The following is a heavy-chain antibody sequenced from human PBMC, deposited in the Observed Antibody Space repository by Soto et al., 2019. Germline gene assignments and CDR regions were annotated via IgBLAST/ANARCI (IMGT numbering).Heavy chain of an antibody. V-gene: IGHV4-39*07. J-gene: IGHJ4*02. CDR3: ARDTRYDILTGGVFDY. CDR2: IYYSGST. D-gene: IGHD3-9*01. Sequence: SETLSLTCTVSGGSISSSSYYWGWIRQPPGKGLEWIGSIYYSGSTYYNPSLKSRVTISVDTSKNQFSLKLSSVTAADTAVYYCARDTRYDILTGGVFDYWGQGTLVTVSS. CDR1: GGSISSSSYY.